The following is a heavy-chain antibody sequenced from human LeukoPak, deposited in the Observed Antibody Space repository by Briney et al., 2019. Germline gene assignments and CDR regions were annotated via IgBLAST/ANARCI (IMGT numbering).Heavy chain of an antibody. CDR1: SGTFSSYA. Sequence: ASVKVSCKASSGTFSSYAISWVRQAPGQGLEWMGRIIPILGIANYAQKFQGRVTITADKSTSTAYMELSSLRSEDTAVYYCARDLGLGPLDYWGQGTLVTVSS. CDR3: ARDLGLGPLDY. CDR2: IIPILGIA. J-gene: IGHJ4*02. V-gene: IGHV1-69*04.